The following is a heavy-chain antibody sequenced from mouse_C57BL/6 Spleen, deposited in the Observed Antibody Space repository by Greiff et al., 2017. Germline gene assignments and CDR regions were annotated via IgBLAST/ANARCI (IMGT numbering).Heavy chain of an antibody. CDR2: IYPGSGST. CDR1: GYTFTSYW. V-gene: IGHV1-55*01. J-gene: IGHJ4*01. D-gene: IGHD3-1*01. CDR3: ARGGRENYAMDY. Sequence: QVQLKQPGAELVKPGASVKMSCKASGYTFTSYWITWVKQRPGQGLEWIGDIYPGSGSTNYNEKFKSKATLTVDTSSSTAYMQLSSLTSEDSAVYYCARGGRENYAMDYWGQGTSVTVSS.